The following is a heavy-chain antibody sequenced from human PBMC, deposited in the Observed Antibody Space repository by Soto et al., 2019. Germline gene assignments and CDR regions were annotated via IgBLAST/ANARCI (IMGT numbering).Heavy chain of an antibody. Sequence: GASVKVSCKASGYTFTSYGISWVRQAPGQGLEWMGWISAYNGNTNYAQKLQGRVTMTTDTSTSTAYMELRSLRSDDTAVYYCARGIGLLWFGESPYYFDYWGQGTLVTVSS. CDR2: ISAYNGNT. CDR1: GYTFTSYG. CDR3: ARGIGLLWFGESPYYFDY. D-gene: IGHD3-10*01. J-gene: IGHJ4*02. V-gene: IGHV1-18*01.